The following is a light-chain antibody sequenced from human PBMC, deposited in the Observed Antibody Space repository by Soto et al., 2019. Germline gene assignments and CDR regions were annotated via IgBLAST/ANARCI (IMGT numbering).Light chain of an antibody. V-gene: IGLV1-51*01. CDR3: GSWDGSLTANV. Sequence: QSVLTHPPSVSAAPGQKVTISCSGTTSNVANNFVSWYQQFPGKAPKLLIYDDIRRPSGIPDRFSASKSGTSATLGITGLQTGDEADYYCGSWDGSLTANVFGTGTKGTVL. CDR1: TSNVANNF. CDR2: DDI. J-gene: IGLJ1*01.